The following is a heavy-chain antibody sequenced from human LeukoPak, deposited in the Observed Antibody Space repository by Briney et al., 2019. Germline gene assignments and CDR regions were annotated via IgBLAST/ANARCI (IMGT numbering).Heavy chain of an antibody. D-gene: IGHD4/OR15-4a*01. J-gene: IGHJ4*02. V-gene: IGHV3-9*01. Sequence: GGSLRLPCAASGVTCDDYAMHWVRQPAGKGLEWGVGISWNSGSIGYADSVKGRFTISRDNAKNSVYLQMNSLRAEDTALYYCAKDSGANTDALGNPFDYWGQGTLVTVSS. CDR3: AKDSGANTDALGNPFDY. CDR2: ISWNSGSI. CDR1: GVTCDDYA.